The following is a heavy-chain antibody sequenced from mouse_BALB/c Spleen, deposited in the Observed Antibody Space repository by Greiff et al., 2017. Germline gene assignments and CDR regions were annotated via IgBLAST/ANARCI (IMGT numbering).Heavy chain of an antibody. J-gene: IGHJ2*01. CDR1: GYTFTEYT. Sequence: EVKLVESGPELVKPGASVKISCKTSGYTFTEYTMHWVKQSHGKSLEWIGGINPNNGGTSYNQKFKGKATLTVDKSSSTAYMELRSLTSEDSAVYYCARRKNGNYYFDYWGQGTTLTVSS. V-gene: IGHV1-18*01. CDR2: INPNNGGT. CDR3: ARRKNGNYYFDY. D-gene: IGHD2-1*01.